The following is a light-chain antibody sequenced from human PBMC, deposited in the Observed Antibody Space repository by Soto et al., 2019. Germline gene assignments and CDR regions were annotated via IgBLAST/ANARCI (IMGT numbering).Light chain of an antibody. Sequence: EIVMTQSPATLSVSPGEGATLSCRASPSVRSNLAWYQQKPGQAPRLLIYGASSRASGIPDRFSGSGSGTDFTLTISRVEPEDFAVYCCQQYGRSPWTFGQGTKVDIK. CDR3: QQYGRSPWT. V-gene: IGKV3-20*01. CDR1: PSVRSN. J-gene: IGKJ1*01. CDR2: GAS.